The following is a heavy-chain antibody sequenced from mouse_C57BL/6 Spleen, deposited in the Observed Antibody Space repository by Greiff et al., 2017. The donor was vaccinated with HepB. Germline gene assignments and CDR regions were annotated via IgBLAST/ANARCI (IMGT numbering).Heavy chain of an antibody. V-gene: IGHV1-15*01. CDR2: IDPETGGT. Sequence: QVQLQQSGAELVRPGASVTLSCKASGYTFTDYEMHWVKQTPVHGLEWIGAIDPETGGTAYNQKFKGKAILTADKSSSTAYMELRSLTSEDSAVYYCTRHPYQYYFDYWGQGTTLTVSS. CDR1: GYTFTDYE. CDR3: TRHPYQYYFDY. J-gene: IGHJ2*01. D-gene: IGHD2-10*01.